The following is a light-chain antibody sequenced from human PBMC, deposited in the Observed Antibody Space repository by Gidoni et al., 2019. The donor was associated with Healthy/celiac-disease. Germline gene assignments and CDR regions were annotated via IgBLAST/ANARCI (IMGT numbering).Light chain of an antibody. CDR1: QSISSY. Sequence: DIQMTQAPSSLSASVGDRVTITCLASQSISSYLNWYQQKPGTAPKLLIYAASSLQSGVPSRFSGSGSSTDFTLTISSRQPEDFATYYCQQSYSTPRTFGQGTKLEIK. V-gene: IGKV1-39*01. J-gene: IGKJ2*01. CDR2: AAS. CDR3: QQSYSTPRT.